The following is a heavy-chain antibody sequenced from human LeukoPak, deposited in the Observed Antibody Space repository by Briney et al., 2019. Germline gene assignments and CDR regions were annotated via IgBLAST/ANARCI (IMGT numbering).Heavy chain of an antibody. CDR1: GFTFSSYA. D-gene: IGHD1-26*01. Sequence: PGGSLRLSCAASGFTFSSYAMSWVRQAPGKGLGWVSAISGSGGSTYYADSVKGRFTISRDNSKNTLYLQMNSLRAVDTAVYYCAKSGSYYPYYFDYWGQGTLVTVSS. V-gene: IGHV3-23*01. CDR3: AKSGSYYPYYFDY. CDR2: ISGSGGST. J-gene: IGHJ4*02.